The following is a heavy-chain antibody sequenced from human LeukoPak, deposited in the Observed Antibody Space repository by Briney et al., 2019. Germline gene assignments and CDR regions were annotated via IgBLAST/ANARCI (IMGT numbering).Heavy chain of an antibody. V-gene: IGHV2-5*02. CDR3: AHSYSSSWYGPPLFDY. D-gene: IGHD6-13*01. Sequence: SGPTLFKPTPALTLTCTFSGFSLSTSGVGVGWIRQPPGKALEWLALIYWDDDKRYSPSLKSRLHITKATPKNQVLLAIPNLDPVDPATYYCAHSYSSSWYGPPLFDYWGQGTLVTVSS. CDR2: IYWDDDK. J-gene: IGHJ4*02. CDR1: GFSLSTSGVG.